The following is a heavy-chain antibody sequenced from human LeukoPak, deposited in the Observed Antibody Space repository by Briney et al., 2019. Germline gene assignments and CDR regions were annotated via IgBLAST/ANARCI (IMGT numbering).Heavy chain of an antibody. J-gene: IGHJ5*02. CDR3: AREGQRGGSFDP. CDR1: GGSISSGGYY. D-gene: IGHD1-26*01. Sequence: PSETLSLTCTVSGGSISSGGYYWSWIRQPPGKGLGWIGYIYYSGSTNYNPSLKSRVTISVDTSKNQFSLKLSSVTAADTAVYYCAREGQRGGSFDPWGQGTLVTVSS. CDR2: IYYSGST. V-gene: IGHV4-61*08.